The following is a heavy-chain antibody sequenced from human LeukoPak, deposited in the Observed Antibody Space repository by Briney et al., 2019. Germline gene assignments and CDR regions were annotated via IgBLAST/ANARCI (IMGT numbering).Heavy chain of an antibody. CDR3: AREGDYYYGSGSRHLDY. CDR1: GFTFSSYW. CDR2: INSDGSST. J-gene: IGHJ4*02. Sequence: GGSLRLSCAASGFTFSSYWMHWVRQAPGKGLVWVSRINSDGSSTSYADSVKGRFTISRDNAKNTLYLQMNSLRAEDTAVYYCAREGDYYYGSGSRHLDYWGQGTLVTVSS. V-gene: IGHV3-74*01. D-gene: IGHD3-10*01.